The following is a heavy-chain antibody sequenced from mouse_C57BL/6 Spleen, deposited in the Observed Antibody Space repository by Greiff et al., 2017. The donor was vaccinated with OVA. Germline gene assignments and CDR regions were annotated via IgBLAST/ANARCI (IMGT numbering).Heavy chain of an antibody. CDR1: GYTFTSYW. D-gene: IGHD1-1*01. V-gene: IGHV1-69*01. J-gene: IGHJ2*01. CDR2: IDPSDSYT. CDR3: ARAGSSFDY. Sequence: VQLQQPGAELVMPGASVKLSCKASGYTFTSYWMHWVKQRPGQGLEWIGEIDPSDSYTNYNQKFKGKSTLTVDKSSSPAYMQLSSLTSEDSAVYYCARAGSSFDYWGQGTTLTVSS.